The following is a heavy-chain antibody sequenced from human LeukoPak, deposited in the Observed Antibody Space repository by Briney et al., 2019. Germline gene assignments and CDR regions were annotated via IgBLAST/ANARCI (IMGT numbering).Heavy chain of an antibody. Sequence: GGSLRLSCAASGFTFSSYAMHWVRQAPGKGLEWVAVISYDGSNKYYADSVKGRFTISRDNSKNTLYLQMNSLRAEDTAVYYCAKEHSVAATRAWFDPWGQGTLVTVSS. D-gene: IGHD2-15*01. CDR1: GFTFSSYA. CDR3: AKEHSVAATRAWFDP. CDR2: ISYDGSNK. J-gene: IGHJ5*02. V-gene: IGHV3-30*04.